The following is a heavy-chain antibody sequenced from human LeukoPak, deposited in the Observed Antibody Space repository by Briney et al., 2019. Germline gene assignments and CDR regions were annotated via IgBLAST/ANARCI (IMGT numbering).Heavy chain of an antibody. D-gene: IGHD2-15*01. CDR3: AREQRRYCSGGSCYSDY. V-gene: IGHV3-21*01. CDR2: ISSSSSYI. Sequence: GGSLRLSCAASGFTFSSYSMNWVRQAPGKGLEWVSSISSSSSYIYYADSVKGRFTISRDNAKNSLHLQMNSLRAEDTAVYYCAREQRRYCSGGSCYSDYWGQGTLVTVSS. CDR1: GFTFSSYS. J-gene: IGHJ4*02.